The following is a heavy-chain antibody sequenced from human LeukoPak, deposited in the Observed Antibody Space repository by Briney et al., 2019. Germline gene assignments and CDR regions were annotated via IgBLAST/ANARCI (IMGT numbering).Heavy chain of an antibody. V-gene: IGHV3-11*01. CDR3: ARATAADTAMIYFDY. J-gene: IGHJ4*02. CDR2: ISSSGNII. D-gene: IGHD5-18*01. CDR1: GFTFSDYY. Sequence: PGGSLRLSCAASGFTFSDYYMSWIRQAPGKGLEWVSYISSSGNIIYSADSVKGRLTISRDNAKNSLYLQINSLRAEDTAVYYCARATAADTAMIYFDYWGQGTLVTVSS.